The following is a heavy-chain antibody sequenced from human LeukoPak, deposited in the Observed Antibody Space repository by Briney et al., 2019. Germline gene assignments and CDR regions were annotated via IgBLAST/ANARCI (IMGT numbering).Heavy chain of an antibody. D-gene: IGHD2-21*02. CDR1: GFTFSSYA. CDR2: IYSGGST. Sequence: HSGGSLRLSCAASGFTFSSYAMSWVRQAPGKGLEWVSVIYSGGSTYYADSVKGRFTISRDNSKNTLYLQMNSLRAEDTAVYYCARSPYCGGDCYSPVDYWGQGTLVTVSS. CDR3: ARSPYCGGDCYSPVDY. V-gene: IGHV3-66*01. J-gene: IGHJ4*02.